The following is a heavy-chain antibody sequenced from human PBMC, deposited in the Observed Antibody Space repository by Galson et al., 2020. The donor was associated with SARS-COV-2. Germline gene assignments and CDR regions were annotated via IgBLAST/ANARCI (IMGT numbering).Heavy chain of an antibody. CDR3: ATLYYYDSRGYLVVRDY. CDR2: IYHSGST. Sequence: SETLSLTRAVSGGSISSSNWWSWVRQPPGKGLEWIGEIYHSGSTNYNPSLKSRVTIAVDKSKNQCSLKLSYVTAADTAVYYCATLYYYDSRGYLVVRDYWGQGTLVIVSS. J-gene: IGHJ4*02. CDR1: GGSISSSNW. V-gene: IGHV4-4*02. D-gene: IGHD3-22*01.